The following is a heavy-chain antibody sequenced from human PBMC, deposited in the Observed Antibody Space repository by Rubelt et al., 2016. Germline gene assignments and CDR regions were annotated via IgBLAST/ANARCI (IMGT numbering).Heavy chain of an antibody. V-gene: IGHV3-23*04. CDR1: GFTFSRYT. J-gene: IGHJ4*02. CDR2: ISGSGGST. Sequence: LHLVESGGGVVQPGRSLRLSCAASGFTFSRYTMHWVRQVPGKGLEWVSAISGSGGSTYYADSVKGRFTISRDNSKTTVYLQMNSLRTEDTAVYYCAKEGERSSGYYRPLGYWGQGTLVTVSS. D-gene: IGHD3-22*01. CDR3: AKEGERSSGYYRPLGY.